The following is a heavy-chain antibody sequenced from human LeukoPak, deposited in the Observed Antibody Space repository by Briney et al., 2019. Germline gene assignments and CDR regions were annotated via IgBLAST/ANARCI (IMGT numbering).Heavy chain of an antibody. Sequence: GRSLRLSCAASGFTFSDYYMSWIRQAPGKGLEWVSYISSSSSYTNYADSVKGRFTISRDNSKNTLYLQMNSLRAEDTAVYYCAKASTVKGDWFDPWGQGTLVTVSS. CDR3: AKASTVKGDWFDP. J-gene: IGHJ5*02. CDR1: GFTFSDYY. V-gene: IGHV3-11*05. D-gene: IGHD4-11*01. CDR2: ISSSSSYT.